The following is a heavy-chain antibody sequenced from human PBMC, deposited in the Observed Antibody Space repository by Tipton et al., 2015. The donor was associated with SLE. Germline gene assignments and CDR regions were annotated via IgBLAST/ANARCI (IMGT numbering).Heavy chain of an antibody. CDR3: ARSVVATTDFDK. Sequence: QSGPEVKKPGASVKISCKVSGYTSTNYGISWVRQVPGQGLEWIGWISVYNGNTNSAQKLQDRVTLTTDSSTSTTYMELRSLRSDDTAVYYCARSVVATTDFDKWGRGALVTVSS. D-gene: IGHD5-12*01. J-gene: IGHJ4*02. V-gene: IGHV1-18*01. CDR2: ISVYNGNT. CDR1: GYTSTNYG.